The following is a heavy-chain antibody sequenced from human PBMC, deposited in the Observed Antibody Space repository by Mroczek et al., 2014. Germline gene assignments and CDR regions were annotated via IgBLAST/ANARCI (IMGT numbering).Heavy chain of an antibody. CDR3: ARGAGTSGSFYAVDY. D-gene: IGHD1-26*01. CDR1: GFTVSSNY. CDR2: IYSGGST. J-gene: IGHJ4*02. Sequence: VQLVESGGGLVQPGGSLRLSCAASGFTVSSNYMTWVRQAPGKGLEWVSVIYSGGSTYYADSVKGRFSISRDKSNNTLYLQMNSLRGEDTAVYYCARGAGTSGSFYAVDYWGQETLVTVSS. V-gene: IGHV3-66*01.